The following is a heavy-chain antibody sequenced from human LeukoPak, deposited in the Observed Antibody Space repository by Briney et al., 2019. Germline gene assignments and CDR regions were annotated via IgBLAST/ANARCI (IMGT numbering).Heavy chain of an antibody. CDR3: ARVEWESYYSDF. D-gene: IGHD1-26*01. CDR2: ISNSGTT. J-gene: IGHJ4*02. Sequence: SQTLSLTCTVSRDSINSGGSYWSWVRQRPGEGLEWIGYISNSGTTFHNPSLKSRPRISRDTSKNQFSLSLKSVTAADTAVYFCARVEWESYYSDFWGQGTLVTVSS. V-gene: IGHV4-31*03. CDR1: RDSINSGGSY.